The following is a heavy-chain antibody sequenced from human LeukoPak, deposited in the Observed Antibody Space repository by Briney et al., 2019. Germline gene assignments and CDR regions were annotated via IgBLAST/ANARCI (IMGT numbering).Heavy chain of an antibody. J-gene: IGHJ4*02. CDR2: IYSSGST. Sequence: SETLSLTCTVSGGSISSYYWSWIRQPAGKGLEWIGRIYSSGSTNYNPSLKSRVTMSVDTSENQFSLKLTSLTAADTAVYYCARCAPTGPIDYGGQGTLVTVSS. V-gene: IGHV4-4*07. CDR3: ARCAPTGPIDY. D-gene: IGHD2-8*02. CDR1: GGSISSYY.